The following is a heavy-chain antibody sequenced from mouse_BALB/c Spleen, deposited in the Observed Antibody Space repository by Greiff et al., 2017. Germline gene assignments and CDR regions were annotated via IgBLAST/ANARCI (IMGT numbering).Heavy chain of an antibody. J-gene: IGHJ2*01. D-gene: IGHD2-13*01. CDR1: GFTFSSYA. CDR2: ISSGGSYT. CDR3: ARTDYDY. V-gene: IGHV5-9-3*01. Sequence: EVQLVESGGGLVKPGGSLKLSCAASGFTFSSYAMSWVRQTPEKRLEWVATISSGGSYTYYPDSVKGRFTISRDNAKNTLYLQMSSLRSEDTAMYYCARTDYDYWGQGTTLTVSS.